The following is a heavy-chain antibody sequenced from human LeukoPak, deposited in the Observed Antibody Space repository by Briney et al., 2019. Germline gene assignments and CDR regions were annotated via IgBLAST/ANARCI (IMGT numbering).Heavy chain of an antibody. V-gene: IGHV5-51*01. J-gene: IGHJ4*02. Sequence: GGSLKISCKGSGYNFANYWIGWVRQMPEKGLEWMGIISPGDSNITYSPSFQGQVTISADKSISTAYLQWSSLKASDTAIYYCARRRGSSSLDYWGQGTLVAVSS. D-gene: IGHD6-6*01. CDR1: GYNFANYW. CDR2: ISPGDSNI. CDR3: ARRRGSSSLDY.